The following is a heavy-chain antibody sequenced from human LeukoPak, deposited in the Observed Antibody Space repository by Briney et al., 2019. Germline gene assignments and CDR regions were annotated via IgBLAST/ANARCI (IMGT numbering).Heavy chain of an antibody. CDR3: ARDERFCNGDNHYPDLGY. J-gene: IGHJ4*02. CDR1: GYTFTGYY. V-gene: IGHV1-2*02. D-gene: IGHD2-15*01. CDR2: INHNTGAT. Sequence: ASLKVSCKASGYTFTGYYMFWVRQAPGQGLEWMGWINHNTGATKYAQNFQGRVTLTRDTSIRTTFMELSSLRSDDTAFYHCARDERFCNGDNHYPDLGYWGQGTLVTVSS.